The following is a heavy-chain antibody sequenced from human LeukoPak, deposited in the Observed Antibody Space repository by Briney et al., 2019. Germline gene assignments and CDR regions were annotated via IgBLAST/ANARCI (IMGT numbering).Heavy chain of an antibody. Sequence: SETLSLTCAVSGGSISSGGYSWSWIRQPPGKGLEWIGYIYHSGSTYYNLSLKSRVTISVDRSKNQFSLKLSSVTAADTAVYYCARVSGYSGYDSLDYWGQGTLVTVSS. CDR3: ARVSGYSGYDSLDY. J-gene: IGHJ4*02. CDR1: GGSISSGGYS. V-gene: IGHV4-30-2*01. D-gene: IGHD5-12*01. CDR2: IYHSGST.